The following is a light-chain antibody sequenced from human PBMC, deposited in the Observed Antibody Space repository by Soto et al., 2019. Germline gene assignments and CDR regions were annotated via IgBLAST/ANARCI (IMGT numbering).Light chain of an antibody. Sequence: EIVLTQSPGTLSLSPGERATLSCRASQSVSSSYLAWYQQKPGQSPRLLIYGASSRATGIPARFRGSGSGTDFTLTISRREHEDVAVYYCQQYGCSPVFTFGPGTKVDIK. CDR1: QSVSSSY. J-gene: IGKJ3*01. CDR3: QQYGCSPVFT. CDR2: GAS. V-gene: IGKV3-20*01.